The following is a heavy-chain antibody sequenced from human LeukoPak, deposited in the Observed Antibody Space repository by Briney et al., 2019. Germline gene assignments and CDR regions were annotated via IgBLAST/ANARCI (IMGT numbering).Heavy chain of an antibody. CDR1: GGSISSYY. Sequence: SETLSLTCTVSGGSISSYYWSWIRQPPGKGLEWIGYIHYSGSTNYNPSLKSRVTISVDTSKNQFSLKLSSVTAADTAVYYCARGSFGDYPYWGQGTLVTVSS. CDR3: ARGSFGDYPY. CDR2: IHYSGST. D-gene: IGHD4-17*01. V-gene: IGHV4-59*01. J-gene: IGHJ4*02.